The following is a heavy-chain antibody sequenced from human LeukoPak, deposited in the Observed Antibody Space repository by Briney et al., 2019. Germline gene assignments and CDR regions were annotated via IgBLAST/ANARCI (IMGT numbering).Heavy chain of an antibody. D-gene: IGHD5-18*01. V-gene: IGHV3-30*02. J-gene: IGHJ4*02. CDR2: IRYDGSNK. CDR1: GFTFSSYG. CDR3: ARVRRGYSYNFDY. Sequence: GGSLRLSCAASGFTFSSYGMHWVRQAPGKGLEWVTFIRYDGSNKYYTDSVKGRFTISRDNSYKTLYLQMNSLRAEDTAVYYCARVRRGYSYNFDYWGQGTLVTVSS.